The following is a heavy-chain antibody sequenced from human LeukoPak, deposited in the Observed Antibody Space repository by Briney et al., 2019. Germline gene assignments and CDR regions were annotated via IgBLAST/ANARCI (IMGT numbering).Heavy chain of an antibody. D-gene: IGHD5/OR15-5a*01. J-gene: IGHJ5*02. CDR3: ASLLLTRQPGNWFDP. CDR2: ISYDGSNK. V-gene: IGHV3-30-3*01. CDR1: GFTFSSYA. Sequence: GGSLRLSCAASGFTFSSYAMHWVRQAPGKGLEWVAVISYDGSNKYYADSVKGRFTISRDNSKNTLYLQMNSLRAEDTAVYYCASLLLTRQPGNWFDPWGQGTLVTVSS.